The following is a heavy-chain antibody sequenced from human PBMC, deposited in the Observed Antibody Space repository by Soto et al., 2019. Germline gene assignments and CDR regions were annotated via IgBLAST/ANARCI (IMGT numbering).Heavy chain of an antibody. J-gene: IGHJ5*02. Sequence: APGQKLDRMGWISAYNGNTNYAQKLQGRVTMTTDTSTSTAYMELRSLRSDDTAVYYCARVRRNSRYAWWWFVPWAQVTRV. CDR3: ARVRRNSRYAWWWFVP. D-gene: IGHD5-12*01. V-gene: IGHV1-18*01. CDR2: ISAYNGNT.